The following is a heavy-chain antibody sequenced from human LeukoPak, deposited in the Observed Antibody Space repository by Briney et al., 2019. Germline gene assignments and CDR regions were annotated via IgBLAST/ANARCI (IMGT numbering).Heavy chain of an antibody. CDR3: ARSGYDFWSGYPLSYYYYMDV. CDR2: IKQDGSEK. D-gene: IGHD3-3*01. Sequence: GGSLRLSCAASGFTFSSYRMSWVPQAPGKGLEWVANIKQDGSEKYYVDSVKGQFTISRDKAKHSLYLQMNSLRAEDTAVYYCARSGYDFWSGYPLSYYYYMDVWGKGTTVTVSS. J-gene: IGHJ6*03. V-gene: IGHV3-7*01. CDR1: GFTFSSYR.